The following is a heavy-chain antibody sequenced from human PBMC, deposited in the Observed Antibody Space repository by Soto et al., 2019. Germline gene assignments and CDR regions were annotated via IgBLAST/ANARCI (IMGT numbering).Heavy chain of an antibody. Sequence: ASVKVSCKASGYTFTSYDINWVRQATGQGLEWMGWMNPNSGNTGYAQKFQGRVTMTRNTSISTAYMELSSLRSEDTAVYYCARVPSGYYDFWSGYYLSFLDYWGQGTLVTVSS. CDR1: GYTFTSYD. CDR3: ARVPSGYYDFWSGYYLSFLDY. V-gene: IGHV1-8*01. J-gene: IGHJ4*02. D-gene: IGHD3-3*01. CDR2: MNPNSGNT.